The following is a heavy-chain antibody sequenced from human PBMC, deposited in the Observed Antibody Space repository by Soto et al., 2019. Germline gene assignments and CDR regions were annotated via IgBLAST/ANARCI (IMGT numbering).Heavy chain of an antibody. CDR1: GGTFSSYA. Sequence: GASVKVSSKASGGTFSSYAISWVRQAPGQGLEWMGWISAYIGTANYAQKLQGRVTMTADTSTSTAYMELRSLRSDDTAVYYCAREGCSSTSCYWYWFDPWGQGTLVTVPQ. CDR3: AREGCSSTSCYWYWFDP. V-gene: IGHV1-18*01. CDR2: ISAYIGTA. D-gene: IGHD2-2*01. J-gene: IGHJ5*02.